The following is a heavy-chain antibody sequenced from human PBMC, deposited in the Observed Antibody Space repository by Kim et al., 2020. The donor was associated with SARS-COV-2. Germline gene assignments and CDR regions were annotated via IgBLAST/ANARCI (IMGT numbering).Heavy chain of an antibody. CDR3: AREENYYDSSGYYKH. D-gene: IGHD3-22*01. Sequence: SVKVSCKASGGTFSSYAISWVRQAPGQGLEWMGGIIPIFGTANYAQKFQSRVTITADESTSTAYMELSSLRSEDTAVYYCAREENYYDSSGYYKHWGQGTLVTVSS. CDR2: IIPIFGTA. V-gene: IGHV1-69*13. J-gene: IGHJ1*01. CDR1: GGTFSSYA.